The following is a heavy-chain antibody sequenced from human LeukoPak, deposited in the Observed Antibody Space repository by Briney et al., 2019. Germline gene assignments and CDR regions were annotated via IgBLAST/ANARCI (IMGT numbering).Heavy chain of an antibody. V-gene: IGHV3-23*01. D-gene: IGHD1-26*01. CDR2: VIGSGDNT. Sequence: GGTLRLSCAAAGFPFSSYGMSWARQAPGKGLECVSTVIGSGDNTYYADSVKGRFTISRDNSKNTLYLQMNSLRAEDTAVYYCARHSGGELPEFDYWGQGTLVTVSS. CDR3: ARHSGGELPEFDY. J-gene: IGHJ4*02. CDR1: GFPFSSYG.